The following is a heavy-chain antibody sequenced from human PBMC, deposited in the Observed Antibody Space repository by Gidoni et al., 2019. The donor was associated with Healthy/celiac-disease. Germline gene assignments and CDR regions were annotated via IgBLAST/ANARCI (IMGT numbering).Heavy chain of an antibody. D-gene: IGHD3-22*01. CDR2: IYYSGST. Sequence: QVQLQESGPGLVKPSETLSLTCTVSGGSISSSYWSWIRQPPGKGLEWIGYIYYSGSTNYNPSLKSRVTISVDTSKNQFSLKLSSVTAADTAVYYCARVPYYYGSSGYASWDYYYYGMDVWGQGTTVTVSS. CDR1: GGSISSSY. J-gene: IGHJ6*02. CDR3: ARVPYYYGSSGYASWDYYYYGMDV. V-gene: IGHV4-59*01.